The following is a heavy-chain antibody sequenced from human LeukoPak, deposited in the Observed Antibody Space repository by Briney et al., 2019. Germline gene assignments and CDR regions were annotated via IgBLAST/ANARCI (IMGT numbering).Heavy chain of an antibody. CDR3: AIHGYYSSSWYLVY. CDR2: ISAYNGNT. CDR1: GYTFTSYG. Sequence: GASVKVSCKASGYTFTSYGISWVRQAPGQGLEWMGWISAYNGNTNYAQKLQGRVTMTTDTSTSTAYMELRSLRSDDTAVYYCAIHGYYSSSWYLVYWGQGTLVTVSS. V-gene: IGHV1-18*01. D-gene: IGHD6-13*01. J-gene: IGHJ4*02.